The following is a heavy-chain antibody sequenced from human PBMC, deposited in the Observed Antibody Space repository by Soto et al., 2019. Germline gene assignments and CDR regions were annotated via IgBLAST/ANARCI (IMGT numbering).Heavy chain of an antibody. CDR1: GFTFRNYD. CDR3: ARGGDRFDGMDV. D-gene: IGHD3-16*01. Sequence: GGSLRLSCAASGFTFRNYDIHWVRQVTGKGLEWVSGIGTAGDTYYRGSVEGRFTISREDAKNSLSLQMNSLRVGDTAVYYCARGGDRFDGMDVWGQGTTVTVSS. J-gene: IGHJ6*02. V-gene: IGHV3-13*01. CDR2: IGTAGDT.